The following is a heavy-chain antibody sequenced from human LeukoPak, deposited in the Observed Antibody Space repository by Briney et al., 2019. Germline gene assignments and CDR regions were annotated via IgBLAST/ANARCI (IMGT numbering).Heavy chain of an antibody. V-gene: IGHV4-59*08. J-gene: IGHJ4*02. CDR3: ARVGAPYYFDY. Sequence: SEALSLTCTVSDDSISDYYRGWIRQPPGKGLEWIGYIYYSGSTNYNPSLKSRVTISVDTSKNQFSLKLSSVTAADTAVYYCARVGAPYYFDYWGQGTLVTVSS. D-gene: IGHD1-26*01. CDR2: IYYSGST. CDR1: DDSISDYY.